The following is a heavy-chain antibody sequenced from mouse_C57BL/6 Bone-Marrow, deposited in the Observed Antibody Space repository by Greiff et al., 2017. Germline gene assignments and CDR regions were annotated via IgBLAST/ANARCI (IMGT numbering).Heavy chain of an antibody. CDR3: ARHEVLYYYGSPRFAY. CDR2: FYPGSGSI. D-gene: IGHD1-1*01. Sequence: QVQLKESGAELVKPGASVKLSCKASGYTFTEYTIHWVKQRSGQGLEWIGWFYPGSGSIKYNEKFKDKATLTADKSSSTVYMELSRLTSEDSAVYFCARHEVLYYYGSPRFAYWGQGTLVTVSA. V-gene: IGHV1-62-2*01. J-gene: IGHJ3*01. CDR1: GYTFTEYT.